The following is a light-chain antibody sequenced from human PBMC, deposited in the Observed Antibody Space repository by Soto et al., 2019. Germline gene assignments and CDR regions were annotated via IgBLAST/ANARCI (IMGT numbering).Light chain of an antibody. J-gene: IGLJ2*01. CDR1: SSNIGSNT. CDR3: AAWDDSLNGVL. Sequence: QPVLTQPPSASGAPGQRVTISCSGGSSNIGSNTVNWYQQLPGTAPKLLIYSNNRRPSGIPDRFSGSKSGTSASLAISGLQSEDEADYYCAAWDDSLNGVLFGVGTQLTVL. CDR2: SNN. V-gene: IGLV1-44*01.